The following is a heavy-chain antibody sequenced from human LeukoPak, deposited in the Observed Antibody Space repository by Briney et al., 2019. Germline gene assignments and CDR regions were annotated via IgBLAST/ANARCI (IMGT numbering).Heavy chain of an antibody. CDR1: GFTFSSYA. V-gene: IGHV3-23*01. CDR2: ISGSGGST. D-gene: IGHD3-3*01. CDR3: ANPLSDFWSGYHLFDY. Sequence: PGGSLRLSCAASGFTFSSYAMSWVRQAPGEGLEWVSAISGSGGSTYYADSVKGRFTISRDNSKNTLYLQMNSLRAEDTAVYYCANPLSDFWSGYHLFDYWGQGTLVTVSS. J-gene: IGHJ4*02.